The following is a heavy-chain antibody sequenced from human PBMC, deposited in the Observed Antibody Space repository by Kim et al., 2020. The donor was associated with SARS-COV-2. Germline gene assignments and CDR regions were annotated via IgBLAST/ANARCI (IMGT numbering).Heavy chain of an antibody. CDR1: GYTFTSYD. J-gene: IGHJ6*02. V-gene: IGHV1-8*01. D-gene: IGHD2-2*01. Sequence: ASVKVSCKASGYTFTSYDINWVRQATGQGLEWMGWMNPNSGNTGYAQKFQGRVTMTRNTSISTAYMELSSLRSEDTAVYYCARALGYCSSTSCYPADGMDVWGQGTTVTVSS. CDR3: ARALGYCSSTSCYPADGMDV. CDR2: MNPNSGNT.